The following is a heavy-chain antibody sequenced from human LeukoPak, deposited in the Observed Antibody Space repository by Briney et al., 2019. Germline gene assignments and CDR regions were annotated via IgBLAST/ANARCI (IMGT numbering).Heavy chain of an antibody. V-gene: IGHV4-59*01. D-gene: IGHD1-1*01. Sequence: SETLSLTCTVSGGSISSYYWSWIRQPPGKGLEWIGYSYYSGSTNYNPSLKSRVTISIDTSENQFSLKLSSVIAADTAVYYCAGRYNWNDEGWFDPWGQGTLVTVPS. J-gene: IGHJ5*02. CDR2: SYYSGST. CDR3: AGRYNWNDEGWFDP. CDR1: GGSISSYY.